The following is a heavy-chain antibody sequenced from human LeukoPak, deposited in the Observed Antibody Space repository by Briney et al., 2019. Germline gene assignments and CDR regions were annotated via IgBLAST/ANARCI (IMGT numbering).Heavy chain of an antibody. V-gene: IGHV3-7*01. J-gene: IGHJ4*02. CDR1: GFTFSDYW. CDR3: VRAIAAAASY. D-gene: IGHD6-13*01. CDR2: IKQDGSER. Sequence: GGSLRLSCATSGFTFSDYWMHWVRQAPGRGLEWVTNIKQDGSERYYVDSVKGRFTITRDIAKNSLSLQMNSLRAEDTAVYYCVRAIAAAASYWGQGTLVTVSS.